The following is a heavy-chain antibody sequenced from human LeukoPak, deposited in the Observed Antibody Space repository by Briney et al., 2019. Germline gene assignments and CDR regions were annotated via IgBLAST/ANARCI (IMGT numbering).Heavy chain of an antibody. J-gene: IGHJ5*02. Sequence: SQTLSLTCTVSGGSISSGGYYWSWIRQHPGKGLEWIGRIYTSGSTNYNPSLKSRVTMSVDTSKNQFSLKLSSVTAADTAVYYCARDYSGNYDFWSGPNWFDPWGQGTLVTVSS. CDR3: ARDYSGNYDFWSGPNWFDP. D-gene: IGHD3-3*01. CDR1: GGSISSGGYY. V-gene: IGHV4-61*02. CDR2: IYTSGST.